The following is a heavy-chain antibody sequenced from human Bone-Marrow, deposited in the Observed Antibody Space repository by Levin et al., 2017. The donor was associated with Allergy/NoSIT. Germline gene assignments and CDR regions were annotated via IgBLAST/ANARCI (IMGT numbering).Heavy chain of an antibody. CDR3: VADLAVAVHDVFDI. CDR1: GFSFSDSV. CDR2: VVVDSGDT. Sequence: RASVKVSCRASGFSFSDSVIQWVRQARGQRPEWIGWVVVDSGDTDYAQKFEDRVTITRDMSTRTAYMELYSLRSEDTAVYYCVADLAVAVHDVFDIWGQGTMVTVSS. J-gene: IGHJ3*02. V-gene: IGHV1-58*02. D-gene: IGHD6-19*01.